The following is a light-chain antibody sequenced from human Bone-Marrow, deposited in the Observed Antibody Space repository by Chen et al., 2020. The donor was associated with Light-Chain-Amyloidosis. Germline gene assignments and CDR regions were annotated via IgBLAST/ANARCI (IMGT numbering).Light chain of an antibody. J-gene: IGLJ3*02. Sequence: QSALTQPRSVFGSPGQSVTISCTGTSSDVGGNNCASWYQQHTGKAPKLMIYDVSKRPSGVTDRFSDSKSGNAASLTISGQQAEDEADYYWCSYASSYTLVFGGGTKLTVL. CDR1: SSDVGGNNC. V-gene: IGLV2-11*01. CDR2: DVS. CDR3: CSYASSYTLV.